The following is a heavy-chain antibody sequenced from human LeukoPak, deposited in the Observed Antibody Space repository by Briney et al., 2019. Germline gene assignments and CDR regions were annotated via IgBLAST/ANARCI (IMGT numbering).Heavy chain of an antibody. CDR2: IYYSGST. V-gene: IGHV4-59*08. CDR3: ARQNDRSHDY. Sequence: SETLSLTCTVSGGSISGYYWTWIRQSPGRGLEWIGFIYYSGSTNYNPSLKSRVTISVDTSKNQFSLKLRSVTAADTAVYYCARQNDRSHDYWGQGTLVTVSS. D-gene: IGHD1-1*01. J-gene: IGHJ4*02. CDR1: GGSISGYY.